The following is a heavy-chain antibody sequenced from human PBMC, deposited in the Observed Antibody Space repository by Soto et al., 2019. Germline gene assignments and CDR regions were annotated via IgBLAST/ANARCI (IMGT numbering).Heavy chain of an antibody. CDR1: GYSFTSYW. V-gene: IGHV5-51*01. D-gene: IGHD6-13*01. CDR3: ARTSAAGKYYYGMDV. CDR2: IYPGDSDT. J-gene: IGHJ6*02. Sequence: PGESLKIACKGSGYSFTSYWIGWVRQMPGKGLEWMGIIYPGDSDTRYSPSFQGQVTISADKSISTAYLQWSSLKASDTAMYYCARTSAAGKYYYGMDVWGQGTTVTVSS.